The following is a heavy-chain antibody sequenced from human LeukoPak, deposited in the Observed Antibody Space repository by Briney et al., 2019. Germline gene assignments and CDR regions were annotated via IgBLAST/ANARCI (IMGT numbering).Heavy chain of an antibody. V-gene: IGHV4-31*03. J-gene: IGHJ3*02. CDR2: IYYSGST. D-gene: IGHD6-19*01. CDR1: GGSISSGGYY. CDR3: ARILIAVAGTRAFDI. Sequence: SQTLSLTCTVSGGSISSGGYYWGWLRQHPGRGLEWIGYIYYSGSTYYNPSLKSRVTISVDTSKNQFSLKLSSVTAADTAVYYCARILIAVAGTRAFDIWGQGTMVTVSS.